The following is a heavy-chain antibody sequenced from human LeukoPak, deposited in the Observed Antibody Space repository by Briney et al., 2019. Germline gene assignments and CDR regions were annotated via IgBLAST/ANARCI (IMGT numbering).Heavy chain of an antibody. V-gene: IGHV3-30*18. CDR3: QKILDYHQYYMDV. D-gene: IGHD4/OR15-4a*01. CDR1: GFTFSYYG. J-gene: IGHJ6*03. Sequence: GGSLRLSCAASGFTFSYYGIHWVRQAPGKGLEWVAVISYDATNKYYTDSVKGRFTISRDNSKNTLYLQMNSLRAEDTAVYYCQKILDYHQYYMDVWGKGTTVTVSS. CDR2: ISYDATNK.